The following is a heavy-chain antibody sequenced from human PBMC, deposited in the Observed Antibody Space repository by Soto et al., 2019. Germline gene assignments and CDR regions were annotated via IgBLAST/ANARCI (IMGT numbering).Heavy chain of an antibody. V-gene: IGHV4-4*07. CDR3: ARVGMVGTVLGSWFDA. CDR2: IYTSGIT. J-gene: IGHJ5*02. D-gene: IGHD6-19*01. CDR1: GGSISSFY. Sequence: SEPLSLTCTVSGGSISSFYWSWIRQPAGKGLEWVGRIYTSGITNYNPSVKSRVTLSVDTSKNQFSLKLRSVTAADTAVYYCARVGMVGTVLGSWFDAWSQGTLVTVSS.